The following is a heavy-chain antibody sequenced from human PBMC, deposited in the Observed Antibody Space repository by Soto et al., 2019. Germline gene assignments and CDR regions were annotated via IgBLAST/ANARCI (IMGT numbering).Heavy chain of an antibody. D-gene: IGHD2-21*02. CDR2: IKPDGSAT. CDR3: ARAGYCGPGCYYYFDY. V-gene: IGHV3-7*01. J-gene: IGHJ4*02. CDR1: GFTFGSYW. Sequence: AGGSLRLSCAVSGFTFGSYWMNWVRLIPGKGLGWVAYIKPDGSATYYVDSVKGRFTISRDNAKNSLYLQMNSLRVEDTSVYYCARAGYCGPGCYYYFDYWGQGTLVTVSS.